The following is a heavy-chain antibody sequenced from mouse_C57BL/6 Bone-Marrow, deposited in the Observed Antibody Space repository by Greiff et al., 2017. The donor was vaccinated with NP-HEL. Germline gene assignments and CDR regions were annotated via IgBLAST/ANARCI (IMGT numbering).Heavy chain of an antibody. D-gene: IGHD2-2*01. V-gene: IGHV5-6*02. CDR2: ISSGGSYT. CDR1: GFTFSSYG. Sequence: DVKLVESGGDLVKPGGSLKLSCAASGFTFSSYGMSWVRQTPDKRLEWVATISSGGSYTYYPDSVKGRFTISRDDAKNTLYLQMSSLKSEDTARYYCARRGYPARVAYWGQGTLVTVSA. CDR3: ARRGYPARVAY. J-gene: IGHJ3*01.